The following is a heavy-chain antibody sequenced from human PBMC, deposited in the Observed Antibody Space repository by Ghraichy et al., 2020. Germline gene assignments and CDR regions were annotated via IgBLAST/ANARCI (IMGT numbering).Heavy chain of an antibody. V-gene: IGHV3-43*01. CDR3: AKDSSPRDDYYDSSGTDY. Sequence: GGSLRLSCAASGFTFDDYTMHWVRQAPGKGLEWVSLISWDGGSTYYADSVKGRFTISRDNSKNSLYLQMNSLRTEDTALYYCAKDSSPRDDYYDSSGTDYWGQGTLVTVSS. CDR2: ISWDGGST. J-gene: IGHJ4*02. D-gene: IGHD3-22*01. CDR1: GFTFDDYT.